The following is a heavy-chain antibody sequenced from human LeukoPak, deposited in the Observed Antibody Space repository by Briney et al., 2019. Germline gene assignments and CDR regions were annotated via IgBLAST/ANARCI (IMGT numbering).Heavy chain of an antibody. CDR2: INHSGST. D-gene: IGHD4/OR15-4a*01. V-gene: IGHV4-34*01. Sequence: SETLSLTCAVYGGSFSGYYWSWIRQPPGKGLEWIGEINHSGSTNYNPPLKSRVTISVDTSKNQFSLKLSSVTAADTAVYYCARGLVPVLYGMDVWGQGTTVTVSS. CDR3: ARGLVPVLYGMDV. J-gene: IGHJ6*02. CDR1: GGSFSGYY.